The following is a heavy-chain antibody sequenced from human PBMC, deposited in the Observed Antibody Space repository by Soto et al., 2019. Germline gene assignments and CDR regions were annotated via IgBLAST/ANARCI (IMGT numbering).Heavy chain of an antibody. Sequence: PSDTLSLTCTVSGSSISRGGYYWSWIRQHPGKGLEWIGYIYYSGSTYYNPSLKSRVTISVDTSKNQFSLKLSSVTAADTAVYYCARDNYGDYFNYYYGMDVWGQGTTVT. CDR3: ARDNYGDYFNYYYGMDV. D-gene: IGHD4-17*01. V-gene: IGHV4-31*03. CDR2: IYYSGST. J-gene: IGHJ6*02. CDR1: GSSISRGGYY.